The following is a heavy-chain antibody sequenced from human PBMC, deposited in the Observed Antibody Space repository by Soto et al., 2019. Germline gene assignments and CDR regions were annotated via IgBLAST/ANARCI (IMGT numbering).Heavy chain of an antibody. CDR2: ISAYNGNT. CDR3: ARDLNTDILTGYYIFDY. CDR1: GYTFTSYG. D-gene: IGHD3-9*01. V-gene: IGHV1-18*01. Sequence: ASVKVSCKASGYTFTSYGISWVRQAPGQGLEWMGWISAYNGNTNYAQKLQGRVTITRDTSTSTAYMELSSLRSEDTAVYYCARDLNTDILTGYYIFDYWGQGTLVTVSS. J-gene: IGHJ4*02.